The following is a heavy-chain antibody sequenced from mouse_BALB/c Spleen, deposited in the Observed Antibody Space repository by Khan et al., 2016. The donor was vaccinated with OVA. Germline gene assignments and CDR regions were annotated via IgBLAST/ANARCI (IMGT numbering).Heavy chain of an antibody. Sequence: VQLKQSGPELVKPGASVKMSCKASGYTFTSYVMHWVKQKPRQGLEWIGRINPHIGETFYNQKFKDKATLTVDESSSTAHMELRSLASEDSAVYYCARIYRSDFDYWGQGTTLTVSS. CDR3: ARIYRSDFDY. J-gene: IGHJ2*01. D-gene: IGHD1-1*01. CDR2: INPHIGET. V-gene: IGHV1-20*02. CDR1: GYTFTSYV.